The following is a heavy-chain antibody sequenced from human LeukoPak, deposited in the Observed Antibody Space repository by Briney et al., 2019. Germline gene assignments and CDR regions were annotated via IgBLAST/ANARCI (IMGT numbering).Heavy chain of an antibody. V-gene: IGHV3-23*01. CDR2: ISGSTGST. CDR1: GFPFSSDA. J-gene: IGHJ5*02. D-gene: IGHD6-19*01. CDR3: AKCSTPGYTSGWCNRIDP. Sequence: PGGSLRLSCAVSGFPFSSDAMNWVRQAPGKGLEWVASISGSTGSTQYADSVKGRFTVSRGNSKNTLYLQINSLRADDTAVYYCAKCSTPGYTSGWCNRIDPWGQGTLVTVSS.